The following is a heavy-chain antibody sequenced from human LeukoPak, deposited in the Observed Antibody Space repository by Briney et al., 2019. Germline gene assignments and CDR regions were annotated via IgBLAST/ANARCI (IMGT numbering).Heavy chain of an antibody. CDR1: GSTFTIYG. J-gene: IGHJ1*01. Sequence: SVKVSCTASGSTFTIYGISLVRQAPGQGLEWMGRIIPIFGTANYAQKFQRRVTITTDESTSTAYMELSSLRSEDTAVYYCASGPPRLDYGDAEYFQHWGQGTLVTVSS. CDR2: IIPIFGTA. D-gene: IGHD4-17*01. CDR3: ASGPPRLDYGDAEYFQH. V-gene: IGHV1-69*05.